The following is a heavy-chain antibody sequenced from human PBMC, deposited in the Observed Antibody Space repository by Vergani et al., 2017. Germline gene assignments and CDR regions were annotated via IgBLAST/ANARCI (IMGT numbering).Heavy chain of an antibody. CDR1: GGTFSSYA. CDR2: IIPIFGTV. CDR3: ARSRGYSGYDSDMDV. Sequence: QVQLVQSGAEVKKPGSSVKVSCKASGGTFSSYAISWVRQAPGQGLEWMGGIIPIFGTVNYVQKFQGRVTITADKSTTTAYMELTSLRSDDTAVYYCARSRGYSGYDSDMDVWGQGTTVTVSS. V-gene: IGHV1-69*06. D-gene: IGHD5-12*01. J-gene: IGHJ6*02.